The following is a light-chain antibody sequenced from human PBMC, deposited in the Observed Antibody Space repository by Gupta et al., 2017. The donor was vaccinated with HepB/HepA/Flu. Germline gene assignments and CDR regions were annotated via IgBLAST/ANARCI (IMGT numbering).Light chain of an antibody. CDR2: DVS. CDR3: SSYTSSSTLV. Sequence: QSALTQPASLSGSPGQSITISCTGTSSDVGGSNYVSWYQHHPGKAPKLMIYDVSNRPAGASTRFSGSKSGNTASLTISGLQAEDEADYYCSSYTSSSTLVFGGGTRLTVL. V-gene: IGLV2-14*03. J-gene: IGLJ2*01. CDR1: SSDVGGSNY.